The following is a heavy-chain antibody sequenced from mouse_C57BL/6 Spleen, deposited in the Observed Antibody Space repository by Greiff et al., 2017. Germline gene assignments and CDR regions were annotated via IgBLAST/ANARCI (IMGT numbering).Heavy chain of an antibody. D-gene: IGHD2-4*01. CDR2: IYPGDGDT. V-gene: IGHV1-82*01. J-gene: IGHJ4*01. Sequence: QVQLKQSGPELVKPGASVKISCKASGYAFSSSWMNWVKQRPGKGLEWIGRIYPGDGDTNYNGKFKGKATLTADKSSSTAYMQLSSLTSEDSAVYFCARGRYDYDEDAMDYWGQGTSVTVSS. CDR3: ARGRYDYDEDAMDY. CDR1: GYAFSSSW.